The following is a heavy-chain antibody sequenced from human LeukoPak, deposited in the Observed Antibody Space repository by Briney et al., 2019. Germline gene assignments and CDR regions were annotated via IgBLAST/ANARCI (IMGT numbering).Heavy chain of an antibody. CDR2: ISAYNGNT. J-gene: IGHJ4*02. Sequence: ASVRVSCKASGYTFNSYGINWVRQAPGQGLEWIGWISAYNGNTNYAQKLQGRVTMTTDTSTSTAYMELRRLRSDDTAVFYCARETIVGASFDYWGQGTLVIVSS. D-gene: IGHD1-26*01. V-gene: IGHV1-18*01. CDR1: GYTFNSYG. CDR3: ARETIVGASFDY.